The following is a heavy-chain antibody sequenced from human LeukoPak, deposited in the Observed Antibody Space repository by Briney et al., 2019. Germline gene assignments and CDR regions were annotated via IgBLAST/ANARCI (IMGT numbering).Heavy chain of an antibody. J-gene: IGHJ4*02. CDR2: MRSKAFGGAT. CDR3: TRDGGTLDY. Sequence: PGGSLRLSCTGSGYTFGDYAKSWVRQSPGKGLEWVSLMRSKAFGGATEYAASVKGRFTISRDDSNSIAYLQMNSLKTEDTAMYYCTRDGGTLDYWGQGTLVTVSS. CDR1: GYTFGDYA. D-gene: IGHD3-16*01. V-gene: IGHV3-49*04.